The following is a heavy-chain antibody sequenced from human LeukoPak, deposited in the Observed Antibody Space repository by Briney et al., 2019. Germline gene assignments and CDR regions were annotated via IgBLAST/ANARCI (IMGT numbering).Heavy chain of an antibody. CDR2: IYSGGST. D-gene: IGHD1/OR15-1a*01. J-gene: IGHJ6*02. CDR1: GFTVSSNY. V-gene: IGHV3-53*01. Sequence: GGSLRLSCAASGFTVSSNYMSWVRQAPGKGLEWVSVIYSGGSTYYADSVKGRFTISRDNSKNTLYLQMNSLRAEDTAVYYCARENNGYYYGMDVWGQGTTVTVSS. CDR3: ARENNGYYYGMDV.